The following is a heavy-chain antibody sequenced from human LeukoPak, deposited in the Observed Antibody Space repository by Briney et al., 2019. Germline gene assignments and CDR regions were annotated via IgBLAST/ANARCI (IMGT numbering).Heavy chain of an antibody. CDR3: ARGWALWFGELSSWFDP. J-gene: IGHJ5*02. CDR2: MNPNSGNT. V-gene: IGHV1-8*01. CDR1: GYTFTSYD. Sequence: ASVKVSCKASGYTFTSYDINWVRQATGQGLEWMGWMNPNSGNTGYAQKFQGRVTMTRNTSISTAYMELSSLRSEDTAVYYCARGWALWFGELSSWFDPWGQGTLVTVSS. D-gene: IGHD3-10*01.